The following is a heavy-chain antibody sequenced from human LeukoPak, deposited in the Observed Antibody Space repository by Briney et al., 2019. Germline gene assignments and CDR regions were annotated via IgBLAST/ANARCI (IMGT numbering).Heavy chain of an antibody. CDR3: AKDPNAFCSSTSCYLFGD. V-gene: IGHV3-23*01. D-gene: IGHD2-2*01. Sequence: GGSLRLSCAASGFTFSNYAMSWVRQAPGKGLEWVSSISGSGGSTYYADSVKVRFTISRDTSKNTVSLQMNSLRPEDTAVYYCAKDPNAFCSSTSCYLFGDWGQGTLVTVSS. J-gene: IGHJ4*02. CDR1: GFTFSNYA. CDR2: ISGSGGST.